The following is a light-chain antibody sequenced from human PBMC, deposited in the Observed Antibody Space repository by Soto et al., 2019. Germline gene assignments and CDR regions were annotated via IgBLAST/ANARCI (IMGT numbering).Light chain of an antibody. CDR1: QSVLYSANNKNY. Sequence: DIVMTQSPDSLAVSLGERATINCKSSQSVLYSANNKNYLDWYHQKPGQPPKLLIHWASTRKSGVPDRFSGSGSGTDFTLTISILQAEDVAVYYCQQYYSTPLTFVGGTKVEIK. J-gene: IGKJ4*01. CDR2: WAS. CDR3: QQYYSTPLT. V-gene: IGKV4-1*01.